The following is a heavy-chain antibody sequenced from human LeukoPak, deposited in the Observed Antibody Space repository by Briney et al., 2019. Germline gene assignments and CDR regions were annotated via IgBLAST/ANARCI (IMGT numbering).Heavy chain of an antibody. J-gene: IGHJ1*01. CDR3: ARGYCSGGSCLPLEYFQH. V-gene: IGHV3-66*01. CDR1: GFTVSSNY. CDR2: IYSGGST. D-gene: IGHD2-15*01. Sequence: PGGSLRLSCAASGFTVSSNYMSWVRQAPGKGLEWVSVIYSGGSTYYADSVKGRFTISRDNSKNTLYFQMNSLRAEDTAVYYCARGYCSGGSCLPLEYFQHWGQGTLVTVSS.